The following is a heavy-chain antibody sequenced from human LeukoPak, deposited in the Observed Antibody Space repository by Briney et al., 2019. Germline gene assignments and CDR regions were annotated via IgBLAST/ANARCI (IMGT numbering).Heavy chain of an antibody. CDR3: ARHRAAAEGGVLDY. Sequence: GESLKISCKGSGYSFTSCWIGWVRQMPGKGLEWMGIVYPGDSDTRYSPSFQGQVTISADKSISAAYLQWSSLKASDNAMYYCARHRAAAEGGVLDYWGQGTLVTVSS. CDR1: GYSFTSCW. D-gene: IGHD6-13*01. V-gene: IGHV5-51*01. J-gene: IGHJ4*02. CDR2: VYPGDSDT.